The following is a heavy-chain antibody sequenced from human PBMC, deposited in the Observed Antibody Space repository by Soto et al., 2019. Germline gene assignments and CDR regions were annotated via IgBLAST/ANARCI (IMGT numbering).Heavy chain of an antibody. CDR2: IKQDGSEK. CDR3: ARERVGANRVWAFEYYYYYGMDV. V-gene: IGHV3-7*03. Sequence: EVQLVESGGGLVQPGGSLRLSCAASGFTFSSYWMSWVRQAPGKGLEWVANIKQDGSEKYYVDSVKGRFTISRDNAKNSLYLQMNSLRAEDTAVYYCARERVGANRVWAFEYYYYYGMDVWGQGTTVTVSS. D-gene: IGHD1-26*01. J-gene: IGHJ6*02. CDR1: GFTFSSYW.